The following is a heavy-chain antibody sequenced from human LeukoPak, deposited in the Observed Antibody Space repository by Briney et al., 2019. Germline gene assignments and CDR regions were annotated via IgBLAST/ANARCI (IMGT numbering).Heavy chain of an antibody. Sequence: GGSLRLSCAASGFTLRTYGMHWVRQAPGKGLEWVAFIRNDESNKYYADSVKGRFTISRDNSKNTLYLQMNSLRAEDTAVYFCAKVIGGSSAWYARGFDYWGQGTLVTASS. CDR3: AKVIGGSSAWYARGFDY. J-gene: IGHJ4*02. CDR1: GFTLRTYG. CDR2: IRNDESNK. D-gene: IGHD2-15*01. V-gene: IGHV3-30*02.